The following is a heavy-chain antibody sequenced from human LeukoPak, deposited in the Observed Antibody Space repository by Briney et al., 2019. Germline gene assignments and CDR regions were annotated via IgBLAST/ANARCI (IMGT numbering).Heavy chain of an antibody. V-gene: IGHV4-34*01. CDR3: ARANYYASSGYSY. J-gene: IGHJ4*02. CDR2: INHSGST. Sequence: NPSETLSLTCAVYGGSFSGYYWSWIRQPPGRGLEWIGEINHSGSTNYNPSLKSRVTISVDTSKNQFSLKLSSVTAADTAVYYCARANYYASSGYSYWGQGTLVTVSS. CDR1: GGSFSGYY. D-gene: IGHD3-22*01.